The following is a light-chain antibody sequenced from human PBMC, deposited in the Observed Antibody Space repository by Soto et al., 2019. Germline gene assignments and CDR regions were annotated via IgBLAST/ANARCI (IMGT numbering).Light chain of an antibody. CDR3: MQGVYWPPGRA. CDR2: KVS. Sequence: DVVMTQSPLSLPVTLGQPASISCRSSRSLLYSDGNTYLNWFHQRPGQPPRRLIYKVSNRDSGVPDRFSGSGSVTDFTLKISRVEAEDVGVYYCMQGVYWPPGRAFGQGTKVEIK. V-gene: IGKV2-30*01. CDR1: RSLLYSDGNTY. J-gene: IGKJ1*01.